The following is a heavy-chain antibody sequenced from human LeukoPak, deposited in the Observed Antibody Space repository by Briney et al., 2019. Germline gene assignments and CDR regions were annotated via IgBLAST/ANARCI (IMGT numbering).Heavy chain of an antibody. D-gene: IGHD3-22*01. CDR2: ISDSGGRT. CDR1: GITLSNYG. CDR3: AKRGVVIRVILVGFHKEAYYFDS. V-gene: IGHV3-23*01. Sequence: GGSLRLSCAVSGITLSNYGMSWVRQAPGKGLEWVAGISDSGGRTNYADSVKGRFTISRDNPKNALILQMNSLRPEDTAVYFCAKRGVVIRVILVGFHKEAYYFDSWGQGALVTVSS. J-gene: IGHJ4*02.